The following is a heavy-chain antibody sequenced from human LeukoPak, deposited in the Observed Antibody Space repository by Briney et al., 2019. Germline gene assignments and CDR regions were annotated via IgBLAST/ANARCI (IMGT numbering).Heavy chain of an antibody. CDR2: INHSGST. Sequence: PSETLSLTCAVYGGSFSGYYWSWIRQPPGKGLEWIGEINHSGSTNHNPSLKSRVTISVDTSKNRFSLKLSSVTAADTAVYYCAVTISSGWSFDYWGQGTLVTVSS. D-gene: IGHD6-19*01. V-gene: IGHV4-34*01. J-gene: IGHJ4*02. CDR1: GGSFSGYY. CDR3: AVTISSGWSFDY.